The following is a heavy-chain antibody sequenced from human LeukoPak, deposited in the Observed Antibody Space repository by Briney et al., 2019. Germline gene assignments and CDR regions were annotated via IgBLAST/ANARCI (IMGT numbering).Heavy chain of an antibody. CDR2: IYHSGST. CDR1: GGSISSGGYS. D-gene: IGHD3-3*01. V-gene: IGHV4-30-2*01. CDR3: ARGSSIFGVVIFDY. J-gene: IGHJ4*02. Sequence: PSQTLSLTCAVSGGSISSGGYSWSWIRQPPGKGLEWIGYIYHSGSTYYNPSLKSRVTISVDTSKNQFSLKLSSVTAADTAVYYCARGSSIFGVVIFDYWGQGTLVTVSS.